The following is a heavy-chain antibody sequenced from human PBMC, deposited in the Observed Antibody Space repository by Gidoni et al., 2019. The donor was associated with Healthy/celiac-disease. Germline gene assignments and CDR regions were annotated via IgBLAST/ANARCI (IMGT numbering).Heavy chain of an antibody. CDR2: IYWNDDK. V-gene: IGHV2-5*01. CDR3: AHQTGYYYGSGSPCWFDP. J-gene: IGHJ5*02. D-gene: IGHD3-10*01. Sequence: QITLKESGPTLVHPTQTLTLTFTFSGFSLITRGVCVGWLRQPPGKALEWLALIYWNDDKRYSPSLKSRLTITKDTSKNQVVLTMTNMDPVDTATYYCAHQTGYYYGSGSPCWFDPWGQGTLVTVSS. CDR1: GFSLITRGVC.